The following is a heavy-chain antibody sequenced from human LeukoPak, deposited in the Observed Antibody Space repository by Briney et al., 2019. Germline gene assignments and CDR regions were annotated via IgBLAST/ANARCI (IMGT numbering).Heavy chain of an antibody. J-gene: IGHJ4*02. D-gene: IGHD3-3*01. CDR3: AKITIFGVVSSPFDY. CDR1: GFTFSSYG. CDR2: ISYDGSNK. V-gene: IGHV3-30*18. Sequence: PGGSLRLSCAASGFTFSSYGMHWVRRAPGKGLEWVAVISYDGSNKYYPDSVKGRFTNSRDNSKNTLYLQMNSLRAEDTAVYYCAKITIFGVVSSPFDYWGQGTLVTVSS.